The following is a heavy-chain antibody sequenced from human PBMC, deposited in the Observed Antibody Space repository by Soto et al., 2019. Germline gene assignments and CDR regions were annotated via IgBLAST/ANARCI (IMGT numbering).Heavy chain of an antibody. J-gene: IGHJ5*02. CDR2: INPNSGAT. CDR1: GYTFTGYF. CDR3: ARGGGTILAPLP. V-gene: IGHV1-2*02. Sequence: QVQLVQSGAEVKKPGASVKVSCRASGYTFTGYFMHWVRQAPGQGLEWMGGINPNSGATKYAQKFQGRVTLSRDTSIRTAYMELSGLRSDDTAVYYCARGGGTILAPLPWGQGTLVTVSS. D-gene: IGHD3-3*01.